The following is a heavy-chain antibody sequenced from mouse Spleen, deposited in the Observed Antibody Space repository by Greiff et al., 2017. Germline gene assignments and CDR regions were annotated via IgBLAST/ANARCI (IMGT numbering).Heavy chain of an antibody. CDR3: ARTYYGNYGGYFDV. CDR2: INPNNGGT. J-gene: IGHJ1*03. CDR1: GYTFTDYN. V-gene: IGHV1-18*01. D-gene: IGHD2-10*01. Sequence: EVQLQQSGPELVKPGASVKIPCKASGYTFTDYNMDWVKQSHGKSLEWIGDINPNNGGTIYNQKFKGKATLTVDKSSSTAYMELRSLTSEDTAVYYCARTYYGNYGGYFDVWGTGTTVTVSS.